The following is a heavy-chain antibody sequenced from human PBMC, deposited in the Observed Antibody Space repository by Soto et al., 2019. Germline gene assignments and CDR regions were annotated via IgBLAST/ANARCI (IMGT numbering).Heavy chain of an antibody. Sequence: LSLTCAVYGGSFSGYYWSWIRQPPGKGLEWIGEINHSGSTNYNPSLKSRVTISVDTSKNQFSLKLSSVTAADTAVYYCARGTVPAAIQIDYWGQGTLVTVSS. D-gene: IGHD2-2*02. CDR3: ARGTVPAAIQIDY. CDR2: INHSGST. V-gene: IGHV4-34*01. CDR1: GGSFSGYY. J-gene: IGHJ4*02.